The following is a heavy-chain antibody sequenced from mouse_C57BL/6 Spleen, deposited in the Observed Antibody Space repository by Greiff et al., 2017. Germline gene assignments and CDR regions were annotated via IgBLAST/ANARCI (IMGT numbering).Heavy chain of an antibody. CDR3: ARSIYYYGSRRYWYFDV. Sequence: VKLQQPGAELVKPGASVKLSCKASGYTFTSYWMQWVKQRPGQGLEWIGEIDPSDSYTNYNQKFKGKATLTVDTSSSTAYMQLSSLTSEDSAVYYCARSIYYYGSRRYWYFDVWGTGTTVTVSS. V-gene: IGHV1-50*01. J-gene: IGHJ1*03. D-gene: IGHD1-1*01. CDR2: IDPSDSYT. CDR1: GYTFTSYW.